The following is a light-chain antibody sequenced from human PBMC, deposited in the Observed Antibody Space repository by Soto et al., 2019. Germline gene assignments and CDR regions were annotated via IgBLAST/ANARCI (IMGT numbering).Light chain of an antibody. CDR1: SSNIGGNT. CDR3: AAWDDNLNGPGYV. Sequence: QSFLTQPPSASGTPGQRVTISCSGSSSNIGGNTVNWYQQLPGTAPKLLIYSNYQRPSGVPDRFSGSKSGTSASLAISGLQSEDEADYYCAAWDDNLNGPGYVFGTGTKATVL. V-gene: IGLV1-44*01. CDR2: SNY. J-gene: IGLJ1*01.